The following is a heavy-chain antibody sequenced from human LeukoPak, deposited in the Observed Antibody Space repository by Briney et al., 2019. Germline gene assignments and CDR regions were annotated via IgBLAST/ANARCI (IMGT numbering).Heavy chain of an antibody. CDR3: ASGLTGYYPFDY. V-gene: IGHV4-61*02. Sequence: PSQTLSLTCTVSGGSISSGSYYWSWIRQPAGKGLEWIGRIYTSGSTNYNPSLKSRVTISVDTSKNQFSLKLSSVTAADTAVYYCASGLTGYYPFDYWGQGTLVTVSS. D-gene: IGHD3-9*01. J-gene: IGHJ4*02. CDR1: GGSISSGSYY. CDR2: IYTSGST.